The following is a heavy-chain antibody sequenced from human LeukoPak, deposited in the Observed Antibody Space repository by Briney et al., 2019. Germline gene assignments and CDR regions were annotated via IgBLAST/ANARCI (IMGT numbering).Heavy chain of an antibody. J-gene: IGHJ3*02. CDR3: ARELADIVVVVAATNAFDI. CDR2: ISYDGSNK. V-gene: IGHV3-30*04. Sequence: GGSLRLSCAASGFTFSSYAMHWVRQAPGKGLEWVAVISYDGSNKYYADSVKGRFTIPRDNSKNTLYLQMNSLRAEDTAVYYCARELADIVVVVAATNAFDIWGQGTMVTVSS. CDR1: GFTFSSYA. D-gene: IGHD2-15*01.